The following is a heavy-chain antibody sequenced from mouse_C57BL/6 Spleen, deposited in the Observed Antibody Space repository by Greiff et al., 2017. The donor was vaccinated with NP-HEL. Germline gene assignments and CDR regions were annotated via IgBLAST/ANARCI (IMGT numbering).Heavy chain of an antibody. CDR3: TRGEKLPWFAY. J-gene: IGHJ3*01. CDR1: GYTFTDYE. V-gene: IGHV1-15*01. Sequence: VQLQQSGAELVRPGASVTLSCKASGYTFTDYEMHWVKQTPVHGLEWIGAIDPETGGTAYTQKFKGKAILTADKSSSTAYMELRSLTSEDSAVYYCTRGEKLPWFAYWGQGTLVTVSA. CDR2: IDPETGGT.